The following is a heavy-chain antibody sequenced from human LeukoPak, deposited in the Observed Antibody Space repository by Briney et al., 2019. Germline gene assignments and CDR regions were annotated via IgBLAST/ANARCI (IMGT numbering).Heavy chain of an antibody. Sequence: SETLSLTCAVSGYSISRGSYWGWIRQPPGKGLEWIGSVYHSGSAYYNPSLKSRVTISVDTSKSQFSLKLTSVTAADTAVYYCAVGLHSGQFAFDIWGQGTMVTVSS. CDR1: GYSISRGSY. D-gene: IGHD5-24*01. J-gene: IGHJ3*02. CDR3: AVGLHSGQFAFDI. CDR2: VYHSGSA. V-gene: IGHV4-38-2*01.